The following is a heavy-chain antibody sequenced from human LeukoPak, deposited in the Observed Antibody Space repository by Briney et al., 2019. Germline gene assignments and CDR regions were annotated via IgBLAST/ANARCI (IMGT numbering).Heavy chain of an antibody. CDR1: GGSFSGYY. V-gene: IGHV4-34*01. CDR3: ARLKKGDYMDV. Sequence: SETLSLTCAVYGGSFSGYYWSWIRQPPGKGLEWIGEINHSGSTNYNPSLKSRVTISVDTSKNQFSLKLSSVTAADTAVYYCARLKKGDYMDVWGKGTTVTVSS. J-gene: IGHJ6*03. CDR2: INHSGST.